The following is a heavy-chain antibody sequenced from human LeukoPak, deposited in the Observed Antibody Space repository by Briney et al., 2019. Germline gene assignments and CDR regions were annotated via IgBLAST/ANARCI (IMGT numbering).Heavy chain of an antibody. V-gene: IGHV4-39*01. J-gene: IGHJ4*02. CDR2: IYYSGST. Sequence: PSETLSLTCTVSGGSISSSSYYWGWIRQPPGKGLEWIGSIYYSGSTYYNPPLKSRVTISVDTSKNQFSLKLSSVTAADTAVYYCARQSYSSSWYGYGDLNYFDYWGQGTLVTVSS. CDR3: ARQSYSSSWYGYGDLNYFDY. D-gene: IGHD6-13*01. CDR1: GGSISSSSYY.